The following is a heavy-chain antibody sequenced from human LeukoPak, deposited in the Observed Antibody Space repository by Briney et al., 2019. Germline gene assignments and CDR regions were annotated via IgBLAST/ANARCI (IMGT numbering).Heavy chain of an antibody. CDR2: ISHSGST. CDR1: GGSFSGYY. V-gene: IGHV4-34*01. J-gene: IGHJ5*02. CDR3: ARDRKDIVVVPVEHNNWFDP. Sequence: PSETLSLTCAVYGGSFSGYYWSWIRQPPGKGLEWIGEISHSGSTNYNPSLKSRVTISVDTSKNQFSLKLSSVTAADTAVYYCARDRKDIVVVPVEHNNWFDPWGQGTLVTVSS. D-gene: IGHD2-2*01.